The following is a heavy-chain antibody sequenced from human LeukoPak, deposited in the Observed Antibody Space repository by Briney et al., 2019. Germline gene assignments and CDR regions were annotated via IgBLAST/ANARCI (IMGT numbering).Heavy chain of an antibody. CDR1: GFTVSSNY. CDR2: IYSGGST. CDR3: ARGTVTDFDY. V-gene: IGHV3-53*01. Sequence: GGSLRLSCAASGFTVSSNYMSWDRQAPGKGLEWVSVIYSGGSTYYADSVKGRFTISRYNSKNTLYLQMNSLRAEDTAVYYCARGTVTDFDYWGQGTLVTVSS. D-gene: IGHD4-17*01. J-gene: IGHJ4*02.